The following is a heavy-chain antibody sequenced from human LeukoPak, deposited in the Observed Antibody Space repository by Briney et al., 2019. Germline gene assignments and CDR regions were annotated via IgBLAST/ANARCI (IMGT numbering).Heavy chain of an antibody. D-gene: IGHD3-10*01. V-gene: IGHV3-30-3*01. J-gene: IGHJ4*02. CDR2: TSSDLNVK. Sequence: GGSLRLSCAASGFTLRNYVIHWVRQAPGKGLEWVAVTSSDLNVKLYADSVKGRFTISRDNSRSTLYLQMNSLRPGDTAIYYCAREGYYGSGSPPSLYFDYWGQGTLVTVSS. CDR1: GFTLRNYV. CDR3: AREGYYGSGSPPSLYFDY.